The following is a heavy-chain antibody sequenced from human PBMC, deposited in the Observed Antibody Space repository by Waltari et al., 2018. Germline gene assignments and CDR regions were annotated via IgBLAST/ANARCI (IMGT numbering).Heavy chain of an antibody. J-gene: IGHJ6*02. CDR3: ARSGSSFWSGYYIRYYYYGMDV. D-gene: IGHD3-3*01. V-gene: IGHV4-38-2*01. CDR2: TYHSWGT. CDR1: GYSISSGYY. Sequence: QVQLQESGPGLVKPSETLSLTCAVSGYSISSGYYWGWIRQPPGKGLEWIGGTYHSWGTYDHASLQSRVTISGHTSKNQVSLKPSSVTVADTAGYYCARSGSSFWSGYYIRYYYYGMDVWGQGTTVPVSS.